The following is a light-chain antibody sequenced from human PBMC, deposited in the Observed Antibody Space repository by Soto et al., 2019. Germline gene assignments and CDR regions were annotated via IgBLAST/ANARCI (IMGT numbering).Light chain of an antibody. CDR2: SAS. J-gene: IGKJ2*01. V-gene: IGKV4-1*01. CDR1: QRVLSRPNNRDC. CDR3: HQYCDIPYT. Sequence: DTVMSQSPDSLAVSLGERATFNCKSSQRVLSRPNNRDCLAWYQKKPGQPPKLLIYSASTRDFGVPDRFSGSESGTDFTLTISSLQAEDVAVYFCHQYCDIPYTFGQGTKLEIK.